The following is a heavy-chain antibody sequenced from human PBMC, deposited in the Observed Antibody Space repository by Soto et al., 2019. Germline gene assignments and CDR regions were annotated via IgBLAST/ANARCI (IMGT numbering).Heavy chain of an antibody. D-gene: IGHD3-9*01. CDR1: GGTFSSYA. CDR3: AREYYDILTGSTYYYYGMDV. Sequence: SVKVSCKASGGTFSSYAISWVRQAPGQGLEWMGGIIPIFGTANYAQKFQGRVTITADESTSTAYMELSSLRSEDTAVYYCAREYYDILTGSTYYYYGMDVWGQGTTVTVSS. J-gene: IGHJ6*02. V-gene: IGHV1-69*13. CDR2: IIPIFGTA.